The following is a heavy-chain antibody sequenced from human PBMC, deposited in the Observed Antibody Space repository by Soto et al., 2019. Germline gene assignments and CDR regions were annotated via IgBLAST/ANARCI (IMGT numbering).Heavy chain of an antibody. CDR2: IYWDDAK. CDR3: VSGSFPNWFDP. CDR1: GFSFSTTGVG. J-gene: IGHJ5*02. D-gene: IGHD3-10*01. V-gene: IGHV2-5*02. Sequence: QITLKESGPTLVKPTQPLTLTCTFSGFSFSTTGVGVGWIRQPPGKALEWLALIYWDDAKRYRPSLRDRLTITKDTSKKQVVLTMTNMDPVDTATYYCVSGSFPNWFDPWGQGTLGTVSS.